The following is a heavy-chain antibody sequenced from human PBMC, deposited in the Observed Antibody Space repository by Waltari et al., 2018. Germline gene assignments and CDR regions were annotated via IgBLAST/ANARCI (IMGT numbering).Heavy chain of an antibody. CDR3: ATDSASAAAFRGVANFDY. Sequence: QVQLVQSGAEVKKPGASVKVSCKVSGYTLTELSMHWVRQAPGKGLEWMGGFDPEDGETIYEQKFQGRVTMTEDTSTDTAYRELSSLRSEDTAVYYCATDSASAAAFRGVANFDYWGQGTLVTVSS. CDR2: FDPEDGET. D-gene: IGHD3-10*01. V-gene: IGHV1-24*01. CDR1: GYTLTELS. J-gene: IGHJ4*02.